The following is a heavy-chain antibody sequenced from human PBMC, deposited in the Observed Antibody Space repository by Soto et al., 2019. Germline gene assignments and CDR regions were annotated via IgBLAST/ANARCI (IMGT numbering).Heavy chain of an antibody. CDR3: ATQRVAVAGLGLS. J-gene: IGHJ5*02. D-gene: IGHD6-19*01. V-gene: IGHV4-61*01. CDR2: IYYTGKT. Sequence: PSETLSLTCTVSGDSVTSATYYWSWIRQPPGRGPEWMGYIYYTGKTKFNPSLETRITMSVDTSKNQFFLKLTSVTAADTAVYFCATQRVAVAGLGLSWGQGTLVTVSS. CDR1: GDSVTSATYY.